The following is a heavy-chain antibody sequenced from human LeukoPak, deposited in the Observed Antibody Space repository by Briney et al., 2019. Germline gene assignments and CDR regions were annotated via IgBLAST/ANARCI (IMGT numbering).Heavy chain of an antibody. D-gene: IGHD2-8*01. CDR1: GFIFSSNA. J-gene: IGHJ6*02. Sequence: PGGSLRLSCSASGFIFSSNAMHWVRQAPGKGLEYVSGINSNGGNTDYADSVKGRFTISRDNSKNTLYLQMSSLRSEDTAVYYCGKGMVYRSYGVDVWGQGTTATVSS. CDR2: INSNGGNT. V-gene: IGHV3-64D*06. CDR3: GKGMVYRSYGVDV.